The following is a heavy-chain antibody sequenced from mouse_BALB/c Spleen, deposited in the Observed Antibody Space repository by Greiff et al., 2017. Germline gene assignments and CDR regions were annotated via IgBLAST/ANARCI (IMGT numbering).Heavy chain of an antibody. CDR2: ISDGGSYT. D-gene: IGHD4-1*01. Sequence: DVHLVESGGGLVKPGGSLKLSCAASGFTFSDYYMYWVRQTPEKRLEWVATISDGGSYTYYPDSVKGRFTISRDNAKNNLYLQMSSLKSEDTAMYYCATGTYYFDYWGQGTTLTVSS. V-gene: IGHV5-4*02. CDR3: ATGTYYFDY. J-gene: IGHJ2*01. CDR1: GFTFSDYY.